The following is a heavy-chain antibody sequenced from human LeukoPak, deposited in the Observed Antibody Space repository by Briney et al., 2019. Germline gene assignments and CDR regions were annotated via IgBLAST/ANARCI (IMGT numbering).Heavy chain of an antibody. J-gene: IGHJ5*02. CDR2: ISGSGGST. D-gene: IGHD2-15*01. CDR3: AKRAIVVVVAAPYNWFDP. V-gene: IGHV3-23*01. Sequence: PGGSLRLSCAASGFTFSSYAMSWVRQAPGKELEWVSAISGSGGSTYYADSVKGRFTISRDNSKNTLYLQMNSLRAEDTAVYYCAKRAIVVVVAAPYNWFDPWGQGTLVTVSS. CDR1: GFTFSSYA.